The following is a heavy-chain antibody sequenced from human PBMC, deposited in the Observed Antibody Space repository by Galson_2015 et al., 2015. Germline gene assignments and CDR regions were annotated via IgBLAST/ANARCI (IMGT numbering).Heavy chain of an antibody. CDR2: ITASGGSP. CDR3: AKGVGSDFYYANDY. V-gene: IGHV3-23*01. D-gene: IGHD3-22*01. CDR1: GVTFSSYA. J-gene: IGHJ4*02. Sequence: SLRLSCAASGVTFSSYAMSWGRQAPGKGLEWVSLITASGGSPYSADSVKRRFTNSRDNSKNTLHLQINSLRAEDTAMDYCAKGVGSDFYYANDYWGQGTLVTVSS.